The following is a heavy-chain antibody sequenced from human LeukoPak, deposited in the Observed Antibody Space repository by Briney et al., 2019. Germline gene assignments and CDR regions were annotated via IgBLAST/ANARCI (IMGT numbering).Heavy chain of an antibody. J-gene: IGHJ6*02. V-gene: IGHV4-61*01. D-gene: IGHD4-11*01. CDR1: GGSVNSGSYF. CDR2: TQNSART. Sequence: SETLSLTCTVSGGSVNSGSYFWRWIRQPPGKGLEWIGYTQNSARTNYNPSLESRVTISVDSSKDQFSLRLSSVTAADTAVYYCATDYSNFYGMDVWGQGTTVTVSS. CDR3: ATDYSNFYGMDV.